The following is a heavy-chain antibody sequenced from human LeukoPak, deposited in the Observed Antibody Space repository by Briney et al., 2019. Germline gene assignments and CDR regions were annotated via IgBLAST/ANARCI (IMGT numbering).Heavy chain of an antibody. CDR2: IIPIFGTA. Sequence: ASVKVSCKASGGTFSSYAISWVRQAPGQGLEWMGGIIPIFGTANYAQKFQGRVTITADESTSTAYMELSSLRSEDTAVYYCARGPLYYDILTGYYSGYYYYYMDVWGKGTTVTISS. J-gene: IGHJ6*03. D-gene: IGHD3-9*01. CDR3: ARGPLYYDILTGYYSGYYYYYMDV. V-gene: IGHV1-69*13. CDR1: GGTFSSYA.